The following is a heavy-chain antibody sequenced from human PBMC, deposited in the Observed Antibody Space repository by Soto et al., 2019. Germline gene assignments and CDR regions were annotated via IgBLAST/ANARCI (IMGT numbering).Heavy chain of an antibody. D-gene: IGHD2-15*01. CDR3: AKDRCSGGSCYSYWFDP. Sequence: GESLKISCAASGFTFSSYAMSWVRQAPGKGLEWVSAISGSGGSTYYADSVKGRFTISRDNSKNTLYLQMNSLRAEDTAVYYCAKDRCSGGSCYSYWFDPWGQGTLVTVSS. CDR1: GFTFSSYA. J-gene: IGHJ5*02. CDR2: ISGSGGST. V-gene: IGHV3-23*01.